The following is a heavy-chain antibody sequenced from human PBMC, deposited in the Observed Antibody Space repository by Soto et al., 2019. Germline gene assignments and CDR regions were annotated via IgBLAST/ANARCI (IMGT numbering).Heavy chain of an antibody. CDR1: GFTFSSYG. D-gene: IGHD3-9*01. Sequence: GGSLRLSCAASGFTFSSYGMHWVRQAPGKGLEWVAVISYDGSNKYYADSVKGRFTISRDNSKNTLYLQMNSLRAEDTAVYYCAVLRYFDWLLPFDYWGQGTLVTVSS. V-gene: IGHV3-30*03. CDR2: ISYDGSNK. J-gene: IGHJ4*02. CDR3: AVLRYFDWLLPFDY.